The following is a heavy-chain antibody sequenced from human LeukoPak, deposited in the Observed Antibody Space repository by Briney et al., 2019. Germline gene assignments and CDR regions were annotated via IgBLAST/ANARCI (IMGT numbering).Heavy chain of an antibody. CDR2: IYHSGSA. J-gene: IGHJ4*02. CDR1: GGSISSSNW. Sequence: SGTLSLTCAVSGGSISSSNWWSWVRQPPGKVLEGIGEIYHSGSANYNPSLKSRVTISVDKSKNQFSLRLSSVTAADTAVYYCASAGHDGIGYKVCWGQGTLVTVSS. D-gene: IGHD3-22*01. CDR3: ASAGHDGIGYKVC. V-gene: IGHV4-4*02.